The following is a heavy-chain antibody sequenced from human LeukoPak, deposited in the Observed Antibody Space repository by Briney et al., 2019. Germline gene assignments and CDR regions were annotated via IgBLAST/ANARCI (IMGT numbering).Heavy chain of an antibody. CDR3: AKNGPYREDYGMDV. CDR1: GFTFSDFG. J-gene: IGHJ6*02. V-gene: IGHV3-48*01. Sequence: GGSLRLSCIASGFTFSDFGMNWVRQAPGKGLEWVSYISISARTIYYIDSVKGRFTISRDNSKNTLYLQMNSLRAEDTAVYYCAKNGPYREDYGMDVWGQGTTVTVSS. D-gene: IGHD3-16*02. CDR2: ISISARTI.